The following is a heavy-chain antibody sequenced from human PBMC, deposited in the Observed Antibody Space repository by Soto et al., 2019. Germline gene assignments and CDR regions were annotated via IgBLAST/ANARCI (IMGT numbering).Heavy chain of an antibody. V-gene: IGHV3-33*01. CDR2: IWYDGSNK. Sequence: PGGSLRLSCAAPGFTFSSYGTHWVRQAPGKGLEWVAVIWYDGSNKYYADSVKGRFTISRDNSKNTLYLQMNSLRAEDTAVYYCARDNVVVLSGYYYYYGMDVWGQGTTVTVSS. D-gene: IGHD2-21*01. CDR1: GFTFSSYG. CDR3: ARDNVVVLSGYYYYYGMDV. J-gene: IGHJ6*02.